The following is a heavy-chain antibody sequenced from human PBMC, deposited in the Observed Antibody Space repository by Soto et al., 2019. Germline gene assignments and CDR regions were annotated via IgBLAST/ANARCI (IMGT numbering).Heavy chain of an antibody. CDR2: IWYDGSNT. Sequence: QVQLVESGGGVVQPGRSLRLSCAASGFTFSNYGMHWVRQAPGKGLEWVAVIWYDGSNTYYAVSLKGRLTISRDNSKNTVYLQMNSLRDEDTAVYYCARGFGSDGYSGLNYWGPGTLVTVSS. D-gene: IGHD2-15*01. CDR3: ARGFGSDGYSGLNY. CDR1: GFTFSNYG. J-gene: IGHJ4*02. V-gene: IGHV3-33*01.